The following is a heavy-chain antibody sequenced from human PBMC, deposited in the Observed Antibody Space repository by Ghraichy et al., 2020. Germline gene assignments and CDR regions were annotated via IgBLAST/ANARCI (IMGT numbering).Heavy chain of an antibody. V-gene: IGHV3-15*01. D-gene: IGHD3-3*01. Sequence: GGSLRLSCAASGFTVSNAWMSWVRQAPGKGLEWLGRIRSKTDGGTTDYAAPVIGRFTISRDDSKDTLYLQMNSLKAEDTAVYYCTPGRFSGFDPWGQGTLVTVS. CDR1: GFTVSNAW. CDR2: IRSKTDGGTT. CDR3: TPGRFSGFDP. J-gene: IGHJ5*02.